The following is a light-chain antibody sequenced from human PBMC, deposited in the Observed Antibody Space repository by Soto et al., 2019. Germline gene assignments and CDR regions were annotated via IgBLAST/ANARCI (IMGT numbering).Light chain of an antibody. Sequence: EIVMTQSPATLSVSPGERATLSCRASQSVSSSLAWYQQKPGQAPRLLIYGASTRATGIPAWFSGSGSGTEFTLTISSLQSEDFAFYYCQQYNNWWTFGQGTKVEIK. J-gene: IGKJ1*01. CDR3: QQYNNWWT. CDR2: GAS. V-gene: IGKV3-15*01. CDR1: QSVSSS.